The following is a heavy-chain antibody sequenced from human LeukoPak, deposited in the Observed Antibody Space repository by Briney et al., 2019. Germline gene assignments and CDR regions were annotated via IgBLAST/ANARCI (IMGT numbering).Heavy chain of an antibody. D-gene: IGHD3-10*01. J-gene: IGHJ3*02. V-gene: IGHV1-2*02. CDR2: INPNSGGT. Sequence: GASVTVSCKASGYTFTGYYMHWVRQAPGQGLEWMGWINPNSGGTNYAQKFQGRVTMTRDTSISTAYMELSRLRSDDTAVYYCAREDLWSGELLSAFDIWGQGTMVTVSS. CDR1: GYTFTGYY. CDR3: AREDLWSGELLSAFDI.